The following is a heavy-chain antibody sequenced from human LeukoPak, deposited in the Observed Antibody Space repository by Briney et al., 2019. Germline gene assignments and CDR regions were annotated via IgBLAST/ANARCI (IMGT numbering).Heavy chain of an antibody. V-gene: IGHV1-24*01. J-gene: IGHJ4*02. CDR2: FDPEDGET. CDR1: GYTLTELS. CDR3: ATAHCSGGSCTLDY. D-gene: IGHD2-15*01. Sequence: ASVKVSCKVSGYTLTELSMHWVRQAPGKGLEWMGGFDPEDGETIYAQKFQGGVTMTEDTSTDTAYMELSSLRSEDTAVYYCATAHCSGGSCTLDYWGQGTLVTVSS.